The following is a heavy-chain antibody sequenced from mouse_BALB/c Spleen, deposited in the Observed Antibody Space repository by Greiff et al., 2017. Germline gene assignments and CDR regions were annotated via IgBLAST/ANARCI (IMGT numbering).Heavy chain of an antibody. CDR3: AYYDDYALDY. Sequence: VQLKESGAELVRPGALVKLSCKASGFNIKDYFMHWVKQRPEQGLEWIGWIGPENGNTIYAPKFQGKASITADTSSNTAYLQLSCLTSEDTAVYYCAYYDDYALDYWGQGTTVTVSS. CDR2: IGPENGNT. V-gene: IGHV14-1*02. J-gene: IGHJ4*01. CDR1: GFNIKDYF. D-gene: IGHD2-4*01.